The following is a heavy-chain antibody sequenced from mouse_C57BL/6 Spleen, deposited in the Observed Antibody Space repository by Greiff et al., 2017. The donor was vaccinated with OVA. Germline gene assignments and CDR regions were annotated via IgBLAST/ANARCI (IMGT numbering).Heavy chain of an antibody. Sequence: EVQLQESGPELVKPGASVKMSCKASGYTFTDYNMHWVKQSHGKSLEWIGYINPNNGGTSYNQKFKGKATLTVNKSSSTAYMELRSLTSEDSAVYYCAPFNWAYFDYWGQGTTLTVSS. V-gene: IGHV1-22*01. CDR2: INPNNGGT. CDR1: GYTFTDYN. D-gene: IGHD4-1*01. CDR3: APFNWAYFDY. J-gene: IGHJ2*01.